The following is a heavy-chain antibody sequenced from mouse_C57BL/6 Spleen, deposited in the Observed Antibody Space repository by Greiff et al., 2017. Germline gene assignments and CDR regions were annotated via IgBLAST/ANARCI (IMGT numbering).Heavy chain of an antibody. CDR2: IWRGGST. D-gene: IGHD2-4*01. Sequence: QVQLQQSGPGLVQPSQSLSITCTVSGFSLTSYGVHWVRQSPGKGLEWLGVIWRGGSTDYNAAFMSRLSITKDNSKSQVFFKMNSLQADDTAIYYCAKRGGYDYDGYAMDYWGQGTSVTVSS. CDR1: GFSLTSYG. V-gene: IGHV2-5*01. CDR3: AKRGGYDYDGYAMDY. J-gene: IGHJ4*01.